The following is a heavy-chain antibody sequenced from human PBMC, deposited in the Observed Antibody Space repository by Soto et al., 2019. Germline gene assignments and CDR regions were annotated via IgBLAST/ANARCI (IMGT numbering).Heavy chain of an antibody. V-gene: IGHV3-9*01. Sequence: EVPLVESGGGLVQPGRSLRLSCAASGFTFDDYAMHWVRQAPGKGLEWVSGISWNSGSIGHADSVKGRFTISRDNAKNSLYLQMNSLRAEDTALYYCAKDRYGDYGDFDYWGQGTLVTVSS. CDR1: GFTFDDYA. D-gene: IGHD4-17*01. J-gene: IGHJ4*02. CDR2: ISWNSGSI. CDR3: AKDRYGDYGDFDY.